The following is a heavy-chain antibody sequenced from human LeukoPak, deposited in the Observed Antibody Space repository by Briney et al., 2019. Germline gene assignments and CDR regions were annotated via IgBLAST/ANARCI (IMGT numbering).Heavy chain of an antibody. CDR3: ARDPFNGSGSYYYLY. D-gene: IGHD3-10*01. V-gene: IGHV3-7*01. J-gene: IGHJ4*02. Sequence: GGSLRLSCAASGFTFGSYWMSWVRQAPGKGLEWVANIKQDGSEKYYVDSVKGRFTISRDNAKNSLYLQMNSLRAEDTAVYYCARDPFNGSGSYYYLYWGQGTLVTVSS. CDR1: GFTFGSYW. CDR2: IKQDGSEK.